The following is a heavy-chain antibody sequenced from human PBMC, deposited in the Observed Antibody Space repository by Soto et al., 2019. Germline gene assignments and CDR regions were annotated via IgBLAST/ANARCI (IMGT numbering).Heavy chain of an antibody. D-gene: IGHD5-12*01. CDR1: GGSFSGYY. CDR2: INHSGST. J-gene: IGHJ4*02. CDR3: AGAPYSGYEPFDY. Sequence: SETLSLTCAVYGGSFSGYYWSWIRQPPGKGLEWIGEINHSGSTNYNPSLKSRVTISVDTSKNQFSLKLSSVTAADTAVYYCAGAPYSGYEPFDYWGQGTLVTVSS. V-gene: IGHV4-34*01.